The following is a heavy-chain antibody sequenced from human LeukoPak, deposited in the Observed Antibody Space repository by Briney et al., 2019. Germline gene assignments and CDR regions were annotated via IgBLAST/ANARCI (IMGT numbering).Heavy chain of an antibody. CDR1: QFTFTTYA. Sequence: GGSLRLSCAASQFTFTTYAMSWVRQAPGRGLEWVSSIGDSGVPTYYADSVKGRFAISRDNSQNTLYLQMNSLGADDTAVYYCAKVATWTYFDSWGQGTLVTVSS. CDR3: AKVATWTYFDS. J-gene: IGHJ4*02. V-gene: IGHV3-23*01. CDR2: IGDSGVPT. D-gene: IGHD3/OR15-3a*01.